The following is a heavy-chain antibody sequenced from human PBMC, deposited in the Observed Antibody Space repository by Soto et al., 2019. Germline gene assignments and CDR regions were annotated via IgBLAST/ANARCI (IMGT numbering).Heavy chain of an antibody. Sequence: GGSLRVSCAASASSFEDSVMHWVRQAPGKGLEWVSGISWSSDIKAYADSVQGRFSISRDTAKKWVYWQMYSLCIEATALSSCAKDMVQDDVWGNTERHLYGWGQRTTFTVAS. CDR2: ISWSSDIK. CDR3: AKDMVQDDVWGNTERHLYG. V-gene: IGHV3-9*01. CDR1: ASSFEDSV. D-gene: IGHD2-8*01. J-gene: IGHJ6*02.